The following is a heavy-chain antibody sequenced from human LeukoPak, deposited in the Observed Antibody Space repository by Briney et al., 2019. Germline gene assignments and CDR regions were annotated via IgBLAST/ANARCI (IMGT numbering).Heavy chain of an antibody. CDR3: ARGVFVFSVYYFDY. CDR2: INHSGST. J-gene: IGHJ4*02. Sequence: SETLSLTCAVYGGSFSGYYWSWIRQPPGKGLEWIGEINHSGSTNYNPSLKSRVTISVDTSKNQFSLKLSSVTAADTAVYYCARGVFVFSVYYFDYWGQGTLVTVSS. D-gene: IGHD3-3*01. V-gene: IGHV4-34*01. CDR1: GGSFSGYY.